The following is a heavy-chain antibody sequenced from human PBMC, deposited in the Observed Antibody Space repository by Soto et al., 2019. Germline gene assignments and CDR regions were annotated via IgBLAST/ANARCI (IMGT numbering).Heavy chain of an antibody. J-gene: IGHJ5*02. Sequence: QVQLVQSGTEVKKPGASVKVSCKASGYTFATDGISWVRQAPGQGLEWMAWISVYNGNTNYAQKLQGRVTLATDTSTGTAYMAVMSLTSDDTAVYYCARAVVVDDTGWFDLWGQGTLVTVSS. CDR3: ARAVVVDDTGWFDL. CDR2: ISVYNGNT. V-gene: IGHV1-18*01. CDR1: GYTFATDG. D-gene: IGHD2-15*01.